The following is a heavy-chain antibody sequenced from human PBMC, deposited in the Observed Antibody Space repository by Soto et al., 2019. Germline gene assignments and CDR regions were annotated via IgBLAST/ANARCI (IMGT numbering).Heavy chain of an antibody. CDR3: AKAADCSGGSCYYYYYMDV. CDR1: GFTFSSYS. Sequence: GGSLRLSCAASGFTFSSYSMNWVRQAPGKGLEWASYISSSSSTIYYADSVKGRFTISRDNAKNTLYLQMNSLRAEDTAVYYCAKAADCSGGSCYYYYYMDVWGKGTTVTVSS. D-gene: IGHD2-15*01. CDR2: ISSSSSTI. V-gene: IGHV3-48*01. J-gene: IGHJ6*03.